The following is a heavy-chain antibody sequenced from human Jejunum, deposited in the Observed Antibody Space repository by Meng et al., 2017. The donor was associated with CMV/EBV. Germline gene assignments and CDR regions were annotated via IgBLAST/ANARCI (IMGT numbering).Heavy chain of an antibody. V-gene: IGHV3-9*01. CDR2: ISWNSDVI. CDR3: AKDILYHTGSFDI. CDR1: GFHFDAYA. J-gene: IGHJ3*02. D-gene: IGHD1-26*01. Sequence: FGFHFDAYAMHWVRQAPGKGLEWVSDISWNSDVIGYADSVKGRFTISRDNAKNSLYLQMNSLRPEDTALYYCAKDILYHTGSFDIWGQGTMVTVSS.